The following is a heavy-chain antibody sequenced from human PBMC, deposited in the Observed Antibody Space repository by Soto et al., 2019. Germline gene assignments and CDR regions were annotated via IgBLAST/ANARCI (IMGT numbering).Heavy chain of an antibody. Sequence: ASVKVSCKASGYTFTGYYMHWVRQAPGQGLEWMGWINPNSGGTNYAQKFQGWVTMTRDTSISTAYMELSRLRSDDTAVYYCARDYRQWRYYYGMDVWGQGTTVTVSS. V-gene: IGHV1-2*04. CDR2: INPNSGGT. J-gene: IGHJ6*02. CDR1: GYTFTGYY. CDR3: ARDYRQWRYYYGMDV. D-gene: IGHD6-19*01.